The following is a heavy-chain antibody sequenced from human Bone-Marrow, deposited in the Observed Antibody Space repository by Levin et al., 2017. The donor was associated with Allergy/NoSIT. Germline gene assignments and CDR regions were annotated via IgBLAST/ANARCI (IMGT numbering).Heavy chain of an antibody. V-gene: IGHV3-33*01. Sequence: PAGGSLRLSCSATGFTLRGYAMHWVRQAPGKGLEWVGVIWYDGLHMYYGDSVKGRFTISRDTSKNTMYLQMNSLRDDDTAIYYCARGQFHFVVSSYVFDLWGQGTQVTVSS. CDR1: GFTLRGYA. CDR2: IWYDGLHM. D-gene: IGHD3-16*01. J-gene: IGHJ4*02. CDR3: ARGQFHFVVSSYVFDL.